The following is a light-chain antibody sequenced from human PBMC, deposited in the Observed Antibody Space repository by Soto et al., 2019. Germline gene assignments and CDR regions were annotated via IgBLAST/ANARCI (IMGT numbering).Light chain of an antibody. V-gene: IGLV2-11*01. CDR1: SGDVGNYNY. CDR3: CSYAGYYSLL. J-gene: IGLJ2*01. Sequence: QSALTQPRSVSGSPGQSVTISCAGTSGDVGNYNYVSWYQQHPGKAPKLMIYDVSQRPSGVPDRFSGSKSGNVASLTISGLQADDEADYYCCSYAGYYSLLLGGGTKLTVL. CDR2: DVS.